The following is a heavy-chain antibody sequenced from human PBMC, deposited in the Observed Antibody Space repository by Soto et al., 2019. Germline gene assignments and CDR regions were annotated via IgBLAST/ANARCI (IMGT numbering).Heavy chain of an antibody. J-gene: IGHJ3*02. CDR2: ISNRGTP. D-gene: IGHD2-8*01. CDR3: AREVNVVALSDAFDI. Sequence: QVQLQESGPGLVKPSQTLSLICTVSGDSISSDNYFWSWIRQPPGQGLEWIGYISNRGTPYYNPPLKXRXTXXLDTSKNRFSLDMYSVTAADTAVYYCAREVNVVALSDAFDIWGQGTMVTVSS. V-gene: IGHV4-30-4*01. CDR1: GDSISSDNYF.